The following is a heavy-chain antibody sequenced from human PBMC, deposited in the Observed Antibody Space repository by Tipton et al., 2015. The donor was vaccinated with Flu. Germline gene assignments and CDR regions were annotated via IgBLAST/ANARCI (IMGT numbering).Heavy chain of an antibody. D-gene: IGHD6-19*01. Sequence: GLVKPSETLSLTCTVSGDSISIGLYYWSWIRQPAGKGLEWIGRIYPSGSTNYNPSLKSRVTMSMDTSKNQFSLILSSVTAADTGVYFCARGYVGVEAGYAFDVWGQGTMVTVSS. CDR2: IYPSGST. J-gene: IGHJ3*01. CDR1: GDSISIGLYY. CDR3: ARGYVGVEAGYAFDV. V-gene: IGHV4-61*02.